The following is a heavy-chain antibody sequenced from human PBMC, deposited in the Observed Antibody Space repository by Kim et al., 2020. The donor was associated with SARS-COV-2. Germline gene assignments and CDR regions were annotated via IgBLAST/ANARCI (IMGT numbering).Heavy chain of an antibody. CDR1: GFTFSAHA. CDR2: IAYDGSHI. D-gene: IGHD3-10*01. V-gene: IGHV3-30*04. CDR3: LAEIGSRSFDH. Sequence: GGSLRLSCAASGFTFSAHALHWVRQAPGKGLEWVAHIAYDGSHISYPDSVKGRFIISRDDTKSTLYLKMNSLRPEDTAVYYCLAEIGSRSFDHWGQGTLVTVSS. J-gene: IGHJ4*02.